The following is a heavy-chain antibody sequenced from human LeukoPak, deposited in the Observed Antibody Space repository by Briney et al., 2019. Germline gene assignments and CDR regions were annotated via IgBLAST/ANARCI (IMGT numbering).Heavy chain of an antibody. Sequence: ASVKVSCKASGYTFTSYAISWVRQAPGQGLEWMGGIIPIFGTANYAQKFRGRVTITTDESTSTAYMELSSLRSEDTAVYYCARANWNYYYYYMDVWGKGTTVTVSS. CDR3: ARANWNYYYYYMDV. D-gene: IGHD1-1*01. CDR2: IIPIFGTA. V-gene: IGHV1-69*05. CDR1: GYTFTSYA. J-gene: IGHJ6*03.